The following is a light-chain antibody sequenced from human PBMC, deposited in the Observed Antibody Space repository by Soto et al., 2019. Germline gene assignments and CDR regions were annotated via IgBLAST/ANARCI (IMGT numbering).Light chain of an antibody. CDR1: TGAVTSTHY. V-gene: IGLV7-43*01. J-gene: IGLJ3*02. CDR3: QLYYGATRV. CDR2: STS. Sequence: QTVVTQQPSLTVSLGGTVTLTCSSSTGAVTSTHYATWFQQKPGQPPRSLIYSTSNKYSWTAARFSGSLLGGSAALTLSDVQPEDEADYYCQLYYGATRVFGGRTKLTVL.